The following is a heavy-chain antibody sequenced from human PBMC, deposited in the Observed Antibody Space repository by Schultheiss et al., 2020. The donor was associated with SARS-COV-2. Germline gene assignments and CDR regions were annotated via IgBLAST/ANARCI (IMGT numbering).Heavy chain of an antibody. CDR1: GGSVSSGSYY. D-gene: IGHD6-6*01. Sequence: SETLSLTCTVSGGSVSSGSYYWGWIRQPPGKGLEWIGYIYYSGSTYYNPSLKSRVTISVDTSKNQFSLKLTSVSAADTAVYYCARDISSGSNHYGLDVWGQGTTVTVSS. CDR3: ARDISSGSNHYGLDV. J-gene: IGHJ6*02. V-gene: IGHV4-61*01. CDR2: IYYSGST.